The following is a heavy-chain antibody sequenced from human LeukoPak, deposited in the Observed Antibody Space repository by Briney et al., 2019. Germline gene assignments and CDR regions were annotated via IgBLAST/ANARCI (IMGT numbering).Heavy chain of an antibody. D-gene: IGHD3-16*02. Sequence: GGSLRLSCAASGFTFDSYAMHWVRQAPGKGLEWLAVISYDGRNNYYGDSVKGRFTISRDNPKNTLYLQMTSLRAEDTAVYYCAKERAGYTNPYYFDYWGQGTLVTVSS. CDR3: AKERAGYTNPYYFDY. CDR2: ISYDGRNN. V-gene: IGHV3-30*04. J-gene: IGHJ4*02. CDR1: GFTFDSYA.